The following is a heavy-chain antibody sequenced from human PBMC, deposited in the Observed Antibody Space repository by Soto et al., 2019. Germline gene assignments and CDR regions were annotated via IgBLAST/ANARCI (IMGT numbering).Heavy chain of an antibody. CDR2: IIPIFGTA. CDR3: ARAPYYDFWSGYFDY. D-gene: IGHD3-3*01. J-gene: IGHJ4*02. V-gene: IGHV1-69*06. CDR1: GGTFSSYA. Sequence: ASVKVSCKASGGTFSSYAISWVRQAPGQGLEWMGGIIPIFGTANYAQKFQGRVTITADKSTSTAYMELSSLRSEDTAVYYCARAPYYDFWSGYFDYWGQGTLVTVSS.